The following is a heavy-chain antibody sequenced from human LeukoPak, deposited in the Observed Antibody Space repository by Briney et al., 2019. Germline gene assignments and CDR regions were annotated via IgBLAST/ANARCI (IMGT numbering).Heavy chain of an antibody. CDR2: IYYSGTT. D-gene: IGHD2-2*01. CDR3: ARRLEIATAMDY. J-gene: IGHJ4*02. Sequence: SETLSLTCTVSGGSINSAGYFWDWIRQPPGKGLEWIGTIYYSGTTYYSPSLKSRVTMSVDMSKSQFSLNVGSVTAADTAVYYCARRLEIATAMDYWGQGILVTVSS. V-gene: IGHV4-39*01. CDR1: GGSINSAGYF.